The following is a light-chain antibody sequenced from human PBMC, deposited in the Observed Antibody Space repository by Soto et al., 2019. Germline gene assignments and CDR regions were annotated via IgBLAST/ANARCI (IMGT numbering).Light chain of an antibody. CDR1: QDIANY. V-gene: IGKV1-9*01. Sequence: DIQLTQSPSFLSASVGDRVTITCRASQDIANYLAWYQQKPGKAPKFLIYATSTFQSGLPSTFSGSGSGTAFSLTVSNPQLEDFATYYCQQVNSYPLIFVGGTNVEIK. CDR3: QQVNSYPLI. J-gene: IGKJ4*01. CDR2: ATS.